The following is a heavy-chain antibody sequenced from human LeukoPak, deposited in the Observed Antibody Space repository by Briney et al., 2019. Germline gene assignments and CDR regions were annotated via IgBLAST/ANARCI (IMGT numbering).Heavy chain of an antibody. CDR3: AKGPRYSSSLDY. CDR1: GFTFSSYA. CDR2: ISGSGGST. Sequence: GGSLRLSCAASGFTFSSYAMSWDRQAPGKGLEWVSAISGSGGSTYYADSVKGRFTISRDNSKNTLYLQMNSLRAEDTAVYYCAKGPRYSSSLDYWGQGTLVTVSS. D-gene: IGHD6-13*01. V-gene: IGHV3-23*01. J-gene: IGHJ4*02.